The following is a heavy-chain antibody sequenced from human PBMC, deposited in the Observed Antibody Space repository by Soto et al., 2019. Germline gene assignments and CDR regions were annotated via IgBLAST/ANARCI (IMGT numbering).Heavy chain of an antibody. J-gene: IGHJ5*02. V-gene: IGHV1-69*12. CDR1: GGTFSSYA. CDR2: IIPIFGTA. CDR3: AGWSLGATEDWFDP. D-gene: IGHD1-26*01. Sequence: QVQLVQSGAEVKKPGSSVKVSCKASGGTFSSYAISWVRQAPGQGLEWMGGIIPIFGTANYAQKFQGRVTITADESTSTAYMELSSRRSEDTAVYYCAGWSLGATEDWFDPWGQGTLVTVSS.